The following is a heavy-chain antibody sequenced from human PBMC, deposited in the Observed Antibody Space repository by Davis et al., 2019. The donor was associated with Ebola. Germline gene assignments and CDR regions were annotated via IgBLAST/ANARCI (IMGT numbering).Heavy chain of an antibody. CDR1: GFTFSSYG. V-gene: IGHV3-30*03. Sequence: GESLRISCAASGFTFSSYGMHWVRQAPGKGLEWVAVISYDGSNKYYADSVKGRFTISRDNSKNTLYLQMNSLRAEDTAVYYCIYGGGSYWGQGTLVTVSS. J-gene: IGHJ4*02. D-gene: IGHD2-15*01. CDR2: ISYDGSNK. CDR3: IYGGGSY.